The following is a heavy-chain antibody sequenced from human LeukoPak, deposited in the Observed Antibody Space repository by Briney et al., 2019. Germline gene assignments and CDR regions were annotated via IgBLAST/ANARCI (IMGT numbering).Heavy chain of an antibody. Sequence: PGGCLRLSCAASGFTFSSYSMSWVRQAPGKGLEWVSATSGSGGSTYYADSVKGRFTISRDNSKNTLYLQMNSLRAEDTAVYYCAKDIVVVVAASGFDYWGQGTLVTVSS. CDR1: GFTFSSYS. D-gene: IGHD2-15*01. V-gene: IGHV3-23*01. CDR2: TSGSGGST. J-gene: IGHJ4*02. CDR3: AKDIVVVVAASGFDY.